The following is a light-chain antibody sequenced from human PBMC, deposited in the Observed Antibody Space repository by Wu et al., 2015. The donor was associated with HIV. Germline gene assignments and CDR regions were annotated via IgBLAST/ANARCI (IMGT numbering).Light chain of an antibody. Sequence: EIVMTQSPVTLSVSPGERATLSCRASQSVSSNLDWYQKKPGQAPRLLIYGAFTRATGVPARFSGSGSGTEFTLTISNVQSEDSAVYYCQQYGSSPKWTFGQGTKVEIK. CDR2: GAF. J-gene: IGKJ1*01. CDR1: QSVSSN. CDR3: QQYGSSPKWT. V-gene: IGKV3-15*01.